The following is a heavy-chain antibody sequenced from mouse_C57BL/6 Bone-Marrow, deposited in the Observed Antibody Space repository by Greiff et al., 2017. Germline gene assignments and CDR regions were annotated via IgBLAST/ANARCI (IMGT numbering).Heavy chain of an antibody. Sequence: VQLQQSGAELVRPGASVKLSCTASGFNIKDDYMHWVKQRPEQGLEWIGWIDPENGDTEYASKFQGKATITADTSSNTAYLQLSSLTSEDTAVYYCTSVYYYGSSRYYFDYWGQGTTLTVSS. V-gene: IGHV14-4*01. D-gene: IGHD1-1*01. J-gene: IGHJ2*01. CDR3: TSVYYYGSSRYYFDY. CDR2: IDPENGDT. CDR1: GFNIKDDY.